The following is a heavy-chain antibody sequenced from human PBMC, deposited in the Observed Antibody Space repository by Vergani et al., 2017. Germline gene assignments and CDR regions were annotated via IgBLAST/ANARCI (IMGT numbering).Heavy chain of an antibody. CDR1: GGSFTSYH. V-gene: IGHV4-34*01. Sequence: QVQLQQWGGGLLKPSETLSLTCVVNGGSFTSYHWTWIRQSPGEGLEWVGDIDHTGRPDYNPSLKSRLTMSVDKSRKQFSLTLNSVTATDTAIYFCARVNTETNGHLYYDYYMDVLGQGTAVTVS. CDR2: IDHTGRP. CDR3: ARVNTETNGHLYYDYYMDV. D-gene: IGHD4-11*01. J-gene: IGHJ6*03.